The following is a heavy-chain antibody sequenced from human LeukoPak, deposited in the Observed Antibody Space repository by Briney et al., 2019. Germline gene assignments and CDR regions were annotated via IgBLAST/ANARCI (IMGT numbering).Heavy chain of an antibody. D-gene: IGHD3-3*01. V-gene: IGHV4-61*02. J-gene: IGHJ4*02. CDR3: ARGTAGVVTGGDYFDY. CDR2: IYTSGST. Sequence: SQTLSLTCTVSGGSISSGSYYWSWIRQPAGKGLEWIGRIYTSGSTNYNPSLKSRVTISVDTSKNQFSLKLSSVTAADTAVYYCARGTAGVVTGGDYFDYWGQGTLVTVSS. CDR1: GGSISSGSYY.